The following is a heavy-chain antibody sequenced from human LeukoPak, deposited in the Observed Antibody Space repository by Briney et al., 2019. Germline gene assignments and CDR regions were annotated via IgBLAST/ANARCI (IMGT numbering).Heavy chain of an antibody. Sequence: PGGSLRLSCAASGFTFSSYAMHWVRQAPGKGLEWVAVISYDGSNKYYADSVKGRFTISRDNSKNTLYLQMNSLRAEDTAVYYCARGELDILTGYPWYWGQGTLVTVSS. D-gene: IGHD3-9*01. CDR1: GFTFSSYA. J-gene: IGHJ4*02. CDR3: ARGELDILTGYPWY. CDR2: ISYDGSNK. V-gene: IGHV3-30-3*01.